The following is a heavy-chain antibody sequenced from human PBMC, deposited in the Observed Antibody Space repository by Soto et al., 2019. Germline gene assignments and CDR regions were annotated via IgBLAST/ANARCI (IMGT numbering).Heavy chain of an antibody. CDR2: ISGSGGST. J-gene: IGHJ4*01. Sequence: GGSLRLSCAASGFTFSSYAMSWVRQAPGKGLEWVSAISGSGGSTYYADSVKGRFTISRDNSKNTLYLQMNSLRAEDTAVYYCANGPGKAVTTYYFDYWGHGTLVTVSS. CDR3: ANGPGKAVTTYYFDY. D-gene: IGHD4-17*01. V-gene: IGHV3-23*01. CDR1: GFTFSSYA.